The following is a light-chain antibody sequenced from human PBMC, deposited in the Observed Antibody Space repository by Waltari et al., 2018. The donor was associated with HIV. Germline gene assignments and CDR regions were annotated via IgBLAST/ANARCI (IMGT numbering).Light chain of an antibody. V-gene: IGLV3-21*02. Sequence: SYVLTQPPSVSVAPGQTGRITGGGDNHGTESVHGYQQNPGQAPVMVVYDDRDRPSGIPERFSGSNSGNTATLTVSRVEVGDEADYYCQVWDGSSDHWVFGGGTKLTVL. J-gene: IGLJ3*02. CDR1: NHGTES. CDR3: QVWDGSSDHWV. CDR2: DDR.